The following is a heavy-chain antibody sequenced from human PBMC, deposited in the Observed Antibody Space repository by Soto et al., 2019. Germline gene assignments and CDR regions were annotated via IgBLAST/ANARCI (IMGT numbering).Heavy chain of an antibody. J-gene: IGHJ2*01. V-gene: IGHV3-30-3*01. CDR2: ISYDGSNK. D-gene: IGHD4-4*01. CDR3: ARPLWRDDYNWGYFDL. CDR1: GFTFSSYA. Sequence: QVQLVESGGGVVQPGRSLRLSCAASGFTFSSYAMHWVRQAPGKGLEWVAGISYDGSNKYYADSVKGRFTISRDNSKNTLYLKMNSLRLEDTAVYYCARPLWRDDYNWGYFDLWGRGTLVTVSS.